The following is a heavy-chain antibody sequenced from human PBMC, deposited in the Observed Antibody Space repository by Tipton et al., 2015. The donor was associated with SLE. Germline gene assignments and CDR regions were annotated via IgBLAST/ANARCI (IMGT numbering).Heavy chain of an antibody. J-gene: IGHJ5*02. CDR1: GGSFSGYY. CDR2: IDHSGTT. V-gene: IGHV4-34*01. D-gene: IGHD2-8*01. Sequence: TLSLTCAVYGGSFSGYYWSWIRQPPGKGLEWIGEIDHSGTTNYNPSLKSRLITSVDTSKSQFSLKLNSVTAADTAVYYCARHDTNYGRNWFDPWGQGTLVTVSS. CDR3: ARHDTNYGRNWFDP.